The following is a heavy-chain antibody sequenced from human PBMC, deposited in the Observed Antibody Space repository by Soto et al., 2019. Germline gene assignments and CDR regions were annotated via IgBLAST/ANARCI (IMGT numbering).Heavy chain of an antibody. CDR1: GYTFTSYA. CDR3: ARGGLGDIVVVVAATFDY. Sequence: ASVKVSCKASGYTFTSYAMHWVRQAPGQRLEWMGWINAGNGNTKYSQKFQGRVTITRDTSASTAYMELSSLRSEDTAVYYCARGGLGDIVVVVAATFDYWGQGTLVTVSS. D-gene: IGHD2-15*01. CDR2: INAGNGNT. J-gene: IGHJ4*02. V-gene: IGHV1-3*01.